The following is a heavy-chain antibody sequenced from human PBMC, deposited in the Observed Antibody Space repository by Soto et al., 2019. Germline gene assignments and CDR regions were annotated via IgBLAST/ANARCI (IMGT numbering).Heavy chain of an antibody. V-gene: IGHV3-21*01. Sequence: EVPLVESGGGLVKPGGSLRLSCAASGFTFSAYIMSWVRQAPGKGLEWVSSVSPSTPYIYYADSVKGRFTISRDNAKKSLDLQMNSLRAEDTAIYYCARGGYGGWFDPWGQGTLVSVSS. CDR2: VSPSTPYI. CDR1: GFTFSAYI. CDR3: ARGGYGGWFDP. D-gene: IGHD4-17*01. J-gene: IGHJ5*02.